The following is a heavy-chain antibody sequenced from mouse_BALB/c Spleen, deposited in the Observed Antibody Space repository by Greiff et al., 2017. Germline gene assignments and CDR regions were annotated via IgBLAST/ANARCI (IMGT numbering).Heavy chain of an antibody. V-gene: IGHV5-6-4*01. D-gene: IGHD2-1*01. Sequence: EVKLVESGGGLVKPGGSLKLSCAASGFTFNSYTMSWVRQTPEKRLEWVATISSGGSYTYYPDSVKGRFTISRDNAKNTLYLQMSSLKSEDTAMYYCTRVYGNYVTGAMDYWGQGTSVTVSS. J-gene: IGHJ4*01. CDR2: ISSGGSYT. CDR1: GFTFNSYT. CDR3: TRVYGNYVTGAMDY.